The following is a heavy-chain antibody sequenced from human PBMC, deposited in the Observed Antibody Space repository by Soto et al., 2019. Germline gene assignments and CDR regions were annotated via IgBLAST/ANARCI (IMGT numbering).Heavy chain of an antibody. D-gene: IGHD3-9*01. CDR1: GYTLTELS. J-gene: IGHJ5*02. CDR3: ATTQSYDILTGYYLSYGWFDP. V-gene: IGHV1-24*01. CDR2: FDPEDGET. Sequence: GASVKVSCKVSGYTLTELSMHWVRQAPGKGLEWMGGFDPEDGETIYAQKFQGRVTMTEDTSTDTAYMELSSLRSEDTAVYYCATTQSYDILTGYYLSYGWFDPWGQGTLVTVSS.